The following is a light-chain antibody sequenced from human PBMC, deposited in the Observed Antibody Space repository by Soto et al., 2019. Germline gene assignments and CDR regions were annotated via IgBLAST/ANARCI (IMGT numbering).Light chain of an antibody. CDR3: QQYNNWPRAT. J-gene: IGKJ1*01. CDR1: QSVSSN. V-gene: IGKV3-15*01. CDR2: GAS. Sequence: EIVMTQSPATLSVSPGERATLSCRASQSVSSNLAWYQQKPGQAPRLLIYGASTRATGIPVRFSGSGSGTEFTLTISSLQSEDFAVYYCQQYNNWPRATFGQGTKVDIK.